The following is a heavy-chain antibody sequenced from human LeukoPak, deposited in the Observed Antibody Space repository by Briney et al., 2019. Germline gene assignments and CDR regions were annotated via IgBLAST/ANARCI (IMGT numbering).Heavy chain of an antibody. Sequence: GGSLRLSCAASGFTVSSYWMGWVRQAPGKGLEWVANIEPDGSDKYYVDSVKGRFTISRDNAKNSLYLQMNSLRAEDTAIYYCARDRQPGNYWGQGTLVTVSS. D-gene: IGHD6-13*01. CDR2: IEPDGSDK. CDR1: GFTVSSYW. J-gene: IGHJ4*02. V-gene: IGHV3-7*01. CDR3: ARDRQPGNY.